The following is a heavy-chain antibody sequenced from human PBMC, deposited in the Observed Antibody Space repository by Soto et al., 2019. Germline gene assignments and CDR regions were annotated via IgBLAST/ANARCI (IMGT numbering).Heavy chain of an antibody. CDR1: GFTFNDYY. D-gene: IGHD3-22*01. CDR3: ARIPHDRSGYPCDF. CDR2: ISGSGGTI. V-gene: IGHV3-11*01. J-gene: IGHJ4*02. Sequence: GGSLRLSCAACGFTFNDYYMSWIRQAPGKGLEWVSYISGSGGTIYYTDSVKGRFTISRDNAKNSLYLQMTSLRAEDTAVYYCARIPHDRSGYPCDFWGQGTLVTVSS.